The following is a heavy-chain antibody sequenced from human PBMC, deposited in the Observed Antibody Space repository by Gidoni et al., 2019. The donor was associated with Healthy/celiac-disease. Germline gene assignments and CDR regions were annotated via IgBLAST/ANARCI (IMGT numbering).Heavy chain of an antibody. V-gene: IGHV3-30-3*01. Sequence: GLSWVAVISYDGSNKYYADSVKGRFTISRDNSKNTLYLQMNSLRAEDTAVYYCASSSPYYDILTGYREKLTYAFDIWGQGTMVTVSS. D-gene: IGHD3-9*01. CDR2: ISYDGSNK. J-gene: IGHJ3*02. CDR3: ASSSPYYDILTGYREKLTYAFDI.